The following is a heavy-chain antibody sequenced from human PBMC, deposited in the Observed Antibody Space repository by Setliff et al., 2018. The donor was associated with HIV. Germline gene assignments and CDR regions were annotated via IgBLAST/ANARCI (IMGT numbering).Heavy chain of an antibody. J-gene: IGHJ2*01. CDR3: ARGGRVVWWYSDL. D-gene: IGHD3-16*01. V-gene: IGHV1-8*01. CDR2: INPNADHT. CDR1: GYTFSSSD. Sequence: ASVKVSCKASGYTFSSSDIYWVRQAPGQRLEWMGFINPNADHTGYAQKFQGRVTMTSDVTISTAYMELNTLTSDDTAVYFCARGGRVVWWYSDLWGRGTLVTVS.